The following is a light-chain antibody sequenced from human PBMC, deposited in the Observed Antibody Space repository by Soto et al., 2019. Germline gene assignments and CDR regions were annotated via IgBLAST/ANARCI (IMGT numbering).Light chain of an antibody. CDR2: GAS. CDR3: QQYGSSPPLT. CDR1: QSVSSSY. V-gene: IGKV3-20*01. Sequence: EIVLTQYPGTLSLSPGERATLSCRASQSVSSSYLAWYQQKPGQAPRLVIYGASSRATGIPDRFSGSGSGTDFTLTISRLEPEDFAVYYCQQYGSSPPLTLGGGTKVDI. J-gene: IGKJ4*01.